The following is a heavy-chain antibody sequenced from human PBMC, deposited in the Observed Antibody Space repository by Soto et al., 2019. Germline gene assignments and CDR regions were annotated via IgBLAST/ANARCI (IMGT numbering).Heavy chain of an antibody. J-gene: IGHJ6*02. CDR1: GFTFSNAW. CDR3: TTAPYSGYYYNMDV. D-gene: IGHD1-26*01. V-gene: IGHV3-15*01. Sequence: GGSLRLSCAASGFTFSNAWMNWFRQAPGKGLEWVGRIKSKTDGGTTDYAAPVRGRFTISRDDSKNTLYLQMNSLKSEDTAVYYCTTAPYSGYYYNMDVWGQGTTVTVSS. CDR2: IKSKTDGGTT.